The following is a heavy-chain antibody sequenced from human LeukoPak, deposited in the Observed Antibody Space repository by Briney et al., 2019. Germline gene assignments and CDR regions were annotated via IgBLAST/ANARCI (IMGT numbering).Heavy chain of an antibody. D-gene: IGHD6-19*01. CDR1: GFTFSSYG. V-gene: IGHV3-30*03. Sequence: GGSLRLSCAASGFTFSSYGMHWVRQAPGKGLEWVAVISYDGSNKYYADSVKGRFTISRDNSKNTLYLQMNSLRAEDTAVYYCATWREGSGCPGDYWGQGTLVTVSS. CDR2: ISYDGSNK. CDR3: ATWREGSGCPGDY. J-gene: IGHJ4*02.